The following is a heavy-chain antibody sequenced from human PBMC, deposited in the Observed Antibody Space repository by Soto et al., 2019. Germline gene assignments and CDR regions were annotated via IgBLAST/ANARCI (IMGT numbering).Heavy chain of an antibody. V-gene: IGHV1-18*01. CDR1: GYTFTSYG. J-gene: IGHJ6*04. Sequence: ASVKVSCKASGYTFTSYGISWVRQAPGQGLEWMGWISAYNGNTNYAQKLQGRVTMTTDTSTSTAYMELRSLRSDDTAVYYCARDREPTSSGWYSPYYYYGMDVWGKGTTVTVSS. D-gene: IGHD6-19*01. CDR3: ARDREPTSSGWYSPYYYYGMDV. CDR2: ISAYNGNT.